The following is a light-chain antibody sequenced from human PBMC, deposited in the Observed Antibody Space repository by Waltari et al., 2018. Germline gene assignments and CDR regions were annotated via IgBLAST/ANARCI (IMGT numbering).Light chain of an antibody. V-gene: IGKV1-39*01. J-gene: IGKJ1*01. CDR2: AAS. Sequence: DIQMTQSPSSLSASVGDRVTITCRASQSISTYLHWYQHIPVKAPNSLIYAASTLQGGVPSRFSGRGSGTDFTLTISSLRPEDFATYYCQQSSSTPPTFAQGTKVEVK. CDR3: QQSSSTPPT. CDR1: QSISTY.